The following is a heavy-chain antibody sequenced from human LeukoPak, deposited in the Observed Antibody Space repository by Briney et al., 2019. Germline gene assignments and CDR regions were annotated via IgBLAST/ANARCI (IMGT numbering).Heavy chain of an antibody. V-gene: IGHV3-30-3*01. Sequence: PGRSLRLSCAASGFTFSSYTIHWVRQAPGKGLEWVTIISYDGSNKYYADSVKGRFTISRDNGKNLVSLQMNSLRDEDTAVYYCARADRDGNKRFLDWGQGTLVTVSS. D-gene: IGHD5-24*01. CDR2: ISYDGSNK. CDR3: ARADRDGNKRFLD. CDR1: GFTFSSYT. J-gene: IGHJ4*02.